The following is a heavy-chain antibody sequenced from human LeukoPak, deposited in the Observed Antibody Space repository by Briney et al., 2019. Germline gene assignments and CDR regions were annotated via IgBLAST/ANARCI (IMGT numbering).Heavy chain of an antibody. CDR3: ARDRAAVILNPTKENDY. D-gene: IGHD6-13*01. V-gene: IGHV3-74*01. J-gene: IGHJ4*02. CDR1: GFTFSSYW. CDR2: INSDGSST. Sequence: GGSLRLSCAASGFTFSSYWMHWVRQAPGKGLVWVSRINSDGSSTSYADSVKGRFTISRDNAKNTLYLQMNSLRAEDTAVYYCARDRAAVILNPTKENDYWGQGTLVTVSS.